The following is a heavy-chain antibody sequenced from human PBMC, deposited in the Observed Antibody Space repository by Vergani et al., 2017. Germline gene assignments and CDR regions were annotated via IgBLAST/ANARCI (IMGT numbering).Heavy chain of an antibody. J-gene: IGHJ4*02. CDR3: AKDPDFWSGWLPAWLDY. CDR1: GFTFSSYE. Sequence: EVQLVESGGGLVQPGGSLRLSCAASGFTFSSYEMNWVRQAPGKGLEWVSYISSSGSTIYYADSVKGRFTISRDNSKNTLYLQMNSLRAEDTAVYYCAKDPDFWSGWLPAWLDYWGQGTLVTVSS. V-gene: IGHV3-48*03. CDR2: ISSSGSTI. D-gene: IGHD3-3*01.